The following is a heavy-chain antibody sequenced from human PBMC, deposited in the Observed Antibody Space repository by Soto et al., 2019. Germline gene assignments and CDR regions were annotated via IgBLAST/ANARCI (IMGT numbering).Heavy chain of an antibody. J-gene: IGHJ4*02. CDR3: ATGDSSGYYYHSFDY. V-gene: IGHV3-23*01. CDR1: GFTFSSYA. D-gene: IGHD3-22*01. Sequence: PVGSLRLSCAASGFTFSSYAMSWVRQAPGKGLEWVSAISGSGGSTYYADSVKGRFTISRDNSKNTLYLQMNSLRAEDTAVYYCATGDSSGYYYHSFDYWGQGTLVTVSS. CDR2: ISGSGGST.